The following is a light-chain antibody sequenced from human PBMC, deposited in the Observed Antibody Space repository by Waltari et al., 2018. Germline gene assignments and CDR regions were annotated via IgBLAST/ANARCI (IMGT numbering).Light chain of an antibody. CDR2: GAS. CDR1: QSVTSSY. V-gene: IGKV3-20*01. J-gene: IGKJ1*01. Sequence: EIVLTQSPGTLSLSPGERATLSCRASQSVTSSYLAWYQQKPGQAPRLLIYGASSRATGIPDRFSGSGSGTDFTLTLSRLEPEDFAVYYCQQYGETPWTFGQGTKVDLK. CDR3: QQYGETPWT.